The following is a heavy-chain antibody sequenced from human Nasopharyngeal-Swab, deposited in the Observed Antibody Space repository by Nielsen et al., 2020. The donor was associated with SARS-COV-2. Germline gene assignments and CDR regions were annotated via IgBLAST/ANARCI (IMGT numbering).Heavy chain of an antibody. V-gene: IGHV1-46*01. D-gene: IGHD3-10*01. CDR1: GYTLTTYY. CDR3: ARMMYFHGYYAMDV. CDR2: INPSGGGT. Sequence: ASVKGSCKASGYTLTTYYIHWVRQAPGQGLEWMGIINPSGGGTNYAQKFKGRATMTGDTSTGTVYMELTSMTSEDTAVYYCARMMYFHGYYAMDVWGQGTTVTVSS. J-gene: IGHJ6*02.